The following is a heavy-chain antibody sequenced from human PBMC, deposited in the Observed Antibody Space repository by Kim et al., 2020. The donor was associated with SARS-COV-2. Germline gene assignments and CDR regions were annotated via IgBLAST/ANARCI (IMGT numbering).Heavy chain of an antibody. CDR3: AKVHGSGYNYGDVDY. Sequence: DSVKGRFTISRDNAKNTLYLQMNSLRAEDTAVYYGAKVHGSGYNYGDVDYWGQGILVTVSS. D-gene: IGHD5-18*01. V-gene: IGHV3-23*01. J-gene: IGHJ4*02.